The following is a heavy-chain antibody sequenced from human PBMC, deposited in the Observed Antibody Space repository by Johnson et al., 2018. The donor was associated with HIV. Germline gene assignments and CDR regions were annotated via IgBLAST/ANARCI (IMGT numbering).Heavy chain of an antibody. CDR1: GFSFIDYA. V-gene: IGHV3-23*04. CDR3: ANSLLIDAFNI. D-gene: IGHD3-16*01. Sequence: QLVESGGGLVRPGGSLRLSCVASGFSFIDYAMIWVRHAPGKGLEWVSFIRGGEDDTYYADSVQGRFTISRDHSKTTLYLQMNSLRDEDTAVYYCANSLLIDAFNIWGQGTMVTVSS. J-gene: IGHJ3*02. CDR2: IRGGEDDT.